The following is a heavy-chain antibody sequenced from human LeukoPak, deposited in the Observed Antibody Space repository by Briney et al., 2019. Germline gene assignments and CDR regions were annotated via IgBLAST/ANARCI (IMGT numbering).Heavy chain of an antibody. J-gene: IGHJ4*02. CDR3: ARDRATFDY. V-gene: IGHV4-34*01. CDR2: INHSGST. Sequence: SETLSLTCAVYGGSFSGYDWSWIRQPPGKGLEWIGEINHSGSTNYNPSLKSRVTISVDTSKNQFSLKLSSVTAADTAVYYCARDRATFDYWGQGTLVTVSS. CDR1: GGSFSGYD.